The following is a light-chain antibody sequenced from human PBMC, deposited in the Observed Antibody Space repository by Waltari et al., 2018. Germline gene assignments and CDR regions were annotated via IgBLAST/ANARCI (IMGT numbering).Light chain of an antibody. Sequence: QSVLTQPPSASGTPGQRVNISCSGSSSNIGRNSVNWYLQHPGLAPKLLIYADTQRPSGVPDRFAASKSGAAASLAISGLQSEDETDYYCAAWDDSLHGPVFGGGTKLTFL. CDR3: AAWDDSLHGPV. J-gene: IGLJ2*01. CDR1: SSNIGRNS. V-gene: IGLV1-44*01. CDR2: ADT.